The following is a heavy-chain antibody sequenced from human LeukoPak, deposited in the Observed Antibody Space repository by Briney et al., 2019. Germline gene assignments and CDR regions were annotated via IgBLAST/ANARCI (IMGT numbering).Heavy chain of an antibody. CDR2: IKTDGSEK. CDR1: GFTFSNYW. V-gene: IGHV3-7*01. J-gene: IGHJ1*01. CDR3: ATYSSLNRREFQY. Sequence: GGSLRLSCEGSGFTFSNYWMGWVRQASGKGLQWVANIKTDGSEKYCVDSVKGRFTISRDNAKNSLYLQMNSLRAEDTAVYYCATYSSLNRREFQYWGQGTLLTVSS. D-gene: IGHD3-22*01.